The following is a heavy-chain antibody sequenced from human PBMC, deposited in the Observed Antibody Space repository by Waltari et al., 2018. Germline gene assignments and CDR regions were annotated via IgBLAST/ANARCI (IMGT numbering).Heavy chain of an antibody. J-gene: IGHJ4*02. V-gene: IGHV3-23*04. CDR3: AKGGIEARLTDY. Sequence: EVPLEESGGGLVQPGGSLRLSGPASGSTFSTHNRRWLRQAPGKGLEWVSLNSVSTCASHYADSVKGRFTISRDNPKNTLYLQMNSLRAEDTAVYYCAKGGIEARLTDYWGQGTLVTVSS. CDR1: GSTFSTHN. D-gene: IGHD5-12*01. CDR2: NSVSTCAS.